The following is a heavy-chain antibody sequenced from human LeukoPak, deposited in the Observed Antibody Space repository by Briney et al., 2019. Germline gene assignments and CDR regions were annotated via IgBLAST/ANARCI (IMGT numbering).Heavy chain of an antibody. Sequence: GGSLRLSCAASGFTFSRYAMSWVRQTPEKGLEWVSAISGSGGVTYYVDSVKGRFTISRDNSKNTLYLQMNSLRAEDTALYYCAKDWRTIFGVPIKGFDLWGQGTLVTVSS. CDR2: ISGSGGVT. CDR1: GFTFSRYA. V-gene: IGHV3-23*01. CDR3: AKDWRTIFGVPIKGFDL. D-gene: IGHD3-3*01. J-gene: IGHJ4*02.